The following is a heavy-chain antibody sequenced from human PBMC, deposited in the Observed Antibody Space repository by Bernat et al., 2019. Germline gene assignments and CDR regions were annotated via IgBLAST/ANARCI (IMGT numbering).Heavy chain of an antibody. CDR2: ISAYNGNT. V-gene: IGHV1-18*01. J-gene: IGHJ4*02. D-gene: IGHD3-10*01. Sequence: QVQLVQSGAEVKKPGASVKVSCKASGYTFTSYGISWVRQAPGQGLEWMGWISAYNGNTNYAQKLQGRVTMTTDTSTSTAYMELRSLRSDDTAVYYCARASWKPYYSGSASYPTGYWGQGTLVTVSS. CDR3: ARASWKPYYSGSASYPTGY. CDR1: GYTFTSYG.